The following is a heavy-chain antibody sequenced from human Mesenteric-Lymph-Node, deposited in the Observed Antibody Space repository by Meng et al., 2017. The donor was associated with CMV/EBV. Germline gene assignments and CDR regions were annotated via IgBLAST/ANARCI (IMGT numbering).Heavy chain of an antibody. CDR2: IYYSGST. J-gene: IGHJ4*02. V-gene: IGHV4-39*07. CDR1: GGSISSSSYY. D-gene: IGHD3-10*01. CDR3: ARDSAKFGELSPFDY. Sequence: GPLRLSCTVSGGSISSSSYYWGWIRQPPGKGLEWIGTIYYSGSTYYNPSLKSRVTISIDTSKNQFSVKLSSVTAADTAVYYCARDSAKFGELSPFDYWGQGTLVTVSS.